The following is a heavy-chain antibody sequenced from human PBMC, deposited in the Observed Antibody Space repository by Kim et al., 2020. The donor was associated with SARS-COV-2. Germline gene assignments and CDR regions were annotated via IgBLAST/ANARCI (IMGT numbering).Heavy chain of an antibody. D-gene: IGHD6-19*01. V-gene: IGHV3-30*04. CDR2: TLSDGSYK. CDR1: GFTFSSFA. J-gene: IGHJ3*01. CDR3: ASSPRVAVTDSVFD. Sequence: GGSLRLSCAASGFTFSSFAMHWVRQAPGKGLEWVAVTLSDGSYKSYADSVKGRFTISRDNSMNTLYLQVHSLRADDTAVYYCASSPRVAVTDSVFD.